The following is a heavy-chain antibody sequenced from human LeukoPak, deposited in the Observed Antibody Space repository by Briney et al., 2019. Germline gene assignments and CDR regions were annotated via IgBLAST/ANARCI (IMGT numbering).Heavy chain of an antibody. J-gene: IGHJ4*02. CDR2: IYHSGST. Sequence: SETLSLTCAVSGGSISSGGYSWSWIRQPPGKGLEWIGYIYHSGSTYYNPSLKSRVTISVDRSKNQFSLKLSSVTAADTAVYYCARGGGEYCSGGSCYLDYWGQGTLVTVSS. CDR3: ARGGGEYCSGGSCYLDY. V-gene: IGHV4-30-2*01. D-gene: IGHD2-15*01. CDR1: GGSISSGGYS.